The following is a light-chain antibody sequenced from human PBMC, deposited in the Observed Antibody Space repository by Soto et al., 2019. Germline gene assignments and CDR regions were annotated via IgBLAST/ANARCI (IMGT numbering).Light chain of an antibody. V-gene: IGKV1-39*01. J-gene: IGKJ2*01. CDR2: AAS. Sequence: DIQMTQSPSSLSASVGDRVTITCRASQNIRSYLNWYQLNSGKAPKLLIYAASSFQSGVPSRFSGSGSGTDFTLVISGLQPEDFATYYCQQTYTAPYTFGQGTQLEIK. CDR3: QQTYTAPYT. CDR1: QNIRSY.